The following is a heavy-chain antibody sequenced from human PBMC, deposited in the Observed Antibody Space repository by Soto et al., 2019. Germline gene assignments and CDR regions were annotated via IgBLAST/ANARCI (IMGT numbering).Heavy chain of an antibody. D-gene: IGHD3-22*01. CDR3: ARDSYYYDSSGFLD. CDR2: INPSVGRT. Sequence: ASVKVSCKESGCTFSSYAISGVRPAPGQGLEWMGRINPSVGRTSYAQKFQGRVTMTGDKSTSTVYMELSSLRSEDTAVYYCARDSYYYDSSGFLDWGQGTLVTVSS. CDR1: GCTFSSYA. V-gene: IGHV1-46*01. J-gene: IGHJ4*02.